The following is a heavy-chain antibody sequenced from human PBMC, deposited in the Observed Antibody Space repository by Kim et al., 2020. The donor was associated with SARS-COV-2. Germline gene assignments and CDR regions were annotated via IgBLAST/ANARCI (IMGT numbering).Heavy chain of an antibody. D-gene: IGHD3-9*01. V-gene: IGHV4-59*01. J-gene: IGHJ4*02. Sequence: TPSLKSRVTISVDTSKNQFPLKLSSVTAADTAVYYCARSRHYDILTGLDYWGQGTLVTVSS. CDR3: ARSRHYDILTGLDY.